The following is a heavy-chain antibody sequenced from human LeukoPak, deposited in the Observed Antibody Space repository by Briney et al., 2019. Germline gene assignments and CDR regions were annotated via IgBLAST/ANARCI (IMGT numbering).Heavy chain of an antibody. CDR2: IKQDGSEK. CDR1: GFTFSTYW. D-gene: IGHD1-14*01. V-gene: IGHV3-7*01. CDR3: ARDSFETDIDY. Sequence: GSLRLSCAASGFTFSTYWMSWVRQAPGKGPEWVANIKQDGSEKYYVDSVKGRFTISRDNAKNSLYLQMNSLRAEDTAVYYCARDSFETDIDYWGQGTLVTVSS. J-gene: IGHJ4*02.